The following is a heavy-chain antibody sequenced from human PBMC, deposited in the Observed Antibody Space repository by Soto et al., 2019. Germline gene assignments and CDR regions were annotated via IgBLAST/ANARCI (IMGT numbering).Heavy chain of an antibody. CDR3: AKRSCGSCQRQYYYYMDV. D-gene: IGHD2-15*01. J-gene: IGHJ6*03. Sequence: EVQLLESGGGLVQPGGSLRLSCAASGFTFSSYAMSWVRQAPGKGLEWVSAISGSGGSTYYADSVKGRFTISRDNSKNPLYLQMNILRAEDTAVYYCAKRSCGSCQRQYYYYMDVWGKGTTVTVSS. CDR2: ISGSGGST. CDR1: GFTFSSYA. V-gene: IGHV3-23*01.